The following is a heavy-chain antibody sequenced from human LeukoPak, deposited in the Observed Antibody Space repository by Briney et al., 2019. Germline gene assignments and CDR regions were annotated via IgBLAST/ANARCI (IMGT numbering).Heavy chain of an antibody. CDR3: ARNQPHSKYFDY. V-gene: IGHV4-39*07. Sequence: SGTLSLTCTVSGGSISSSSYYWGWIRQPPGKGLEWIGSIYYSGSTYYNPSLKSRVTISVDTSKNQFSLKLSSVTAADTAVYYCARNQPHSKYFDYWGQGTLVTVSS. J-gene: IGHJ4*02. CDR2: IYYSGST. CDR1: GGSISSSSYY.